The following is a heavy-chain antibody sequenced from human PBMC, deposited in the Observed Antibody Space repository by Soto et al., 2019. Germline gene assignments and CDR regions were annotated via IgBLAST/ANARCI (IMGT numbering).Heavy chain of an antibody. V-gene: IGHV1-69*04. CDR3: GRGYSGYDSIPFDY. D-gene: IGHD5-12*01. Sequence: ASVKVSCKASGYTFTSYYMHWVRQAPGQGFVCMGSIIPIVCIANYAQKFQGRVTITGDKSTSTAYMELSSLRFEDTAVYYCGRGYSGYDSIPFDYWGQGTLVTVSS. CDR1: GYTFTSYY. J-gene: IGHJ4*02. CDR2: IIPIVCIA.